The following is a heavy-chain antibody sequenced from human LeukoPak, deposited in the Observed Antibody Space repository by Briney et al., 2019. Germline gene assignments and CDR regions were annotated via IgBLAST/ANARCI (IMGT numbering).Heavy chain of an antibody. Sequence: SETLSLTCTVSGGSISSGSYYWSWIRQPAGKGLEWIGRIYTSGTTNYNPSLKSRVTISLDTSKNEFSLKLSSVTAADTAVYYCARDYYYGSSGYSRYYFDYWGQGTLVTVSS. CDR3: ARDYYYGSSGYSRYYFDY. V-gene: IGHV4-61*02. D-gene: IGHD3-22*01. CDR2: IYTSGTT. J-gene: IGHJ4*02. CDR1: GGSISSGSYY.